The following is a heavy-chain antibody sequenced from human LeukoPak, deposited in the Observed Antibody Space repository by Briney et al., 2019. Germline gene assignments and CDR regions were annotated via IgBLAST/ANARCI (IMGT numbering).Heavy chain of an antibody. CDR1: GFTFSSYW. Sequence: GGSLRLSCAASGFTFSSYWMHWVRQAPGKGLVWVSRINSDGSSTSYADSVKGRFTISRDNAKNTLYLQMNSLRAEDTAVYYCARDLNDILTGYISAAFDIWGQGTMVTVSS. CDR2: INSDGSST. V-gene: IGHV3-74*01. J-gene: IGHJ3*02. CDR3: ARDLNDILTGYISAAFDI. D-gene: IGHD3-9*01.